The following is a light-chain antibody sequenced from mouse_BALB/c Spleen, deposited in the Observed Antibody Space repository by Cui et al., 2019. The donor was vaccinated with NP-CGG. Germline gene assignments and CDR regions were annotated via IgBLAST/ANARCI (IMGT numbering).Light chain of an antibody. V-gene: IGLV1*01. J-gene: IGLJ1*01. CDR2: GTN. CDR3: ALWYSNHWV. Sequence: AAEESAITTSPGETVTLTCRSSTGAVTTNNYANWVQEKPDHLFTGLIGGTNNRAPGVPARFSGSLIGDKAALTITGAQTEDEAIYFCALWYSNHWVFGGGTKLTVL. CDR1: TGAVTTNNY.